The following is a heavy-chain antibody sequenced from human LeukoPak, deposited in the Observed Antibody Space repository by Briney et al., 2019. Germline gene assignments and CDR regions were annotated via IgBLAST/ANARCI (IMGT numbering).Heavy chain of an antibody. V-gene: IGHV1-2*04. D-gene: IGHD6-19*01. CDR3: ARESSVASGDY. CDR2: INPNSGGT. CDR1: GYTFTGYY. J-gene: IGHJ4*02. Sequence: GASVKVSCKASGYTFTGYYMHWVRQAPGQGLEWMGWINPNSGGTNYALKFQGWVTMTRDTSISTAYMELSRLRSDDTAVYYCARESSVASGDYWGQGTLATVSS.